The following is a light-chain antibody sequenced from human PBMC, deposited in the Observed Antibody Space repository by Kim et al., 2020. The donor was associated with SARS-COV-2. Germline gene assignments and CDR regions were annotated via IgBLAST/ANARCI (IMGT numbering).Light chain of an antibody. CDR1: QSVNSN. CDR3: QQYNDWTYT. J-gene: IGKJ2*01. V-gene: IGKV3-15*01. Sequence: VAPGESATLSCSASQSVNSNLAWYQQKYGQAPRLLIYGASTRATGIPARFGGSGSGSEFSLTISSLESEDFAVYYCQQYNDWTYTFGQGTKLEI. CDR2: GAS.